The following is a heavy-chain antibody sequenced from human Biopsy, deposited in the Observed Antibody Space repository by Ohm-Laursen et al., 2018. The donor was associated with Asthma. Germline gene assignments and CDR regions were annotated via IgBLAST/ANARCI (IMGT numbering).Heavy chain of an antibody. V-gene: IGHV1-18*01. CDR1: GYTFTSAG. J-gene: IGHJ6*02. CDR2: ISVYNGNT. Sequence: ASVKVSCKTSGYTFTSAGITWVRQAPGQGLEWMGWISVYNGNTKVAPKHKDRVTMITDTSTSTAYMELRSLRSDDTAVYFCARAVDYSHYYGIDVWGQGTTVTVS. D-gene: IGHD3-10*01. CDR3: ARAVDYSHYYGIDV.